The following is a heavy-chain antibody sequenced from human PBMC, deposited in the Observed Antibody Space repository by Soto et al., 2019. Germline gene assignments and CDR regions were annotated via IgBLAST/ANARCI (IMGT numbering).Heavy chain of an antibody. J-gene: IGHJ4*02. D-gene: IGHD2-8*01. CDR1: GSSISSGAYY. V-gene: IGHV4-31*03. Sequence: QVQLQQSGPGLVRPSETLSLTCTVSGSSISSGAYYWSWIRQLPGKGLEWIGHIYYSGGTDYNPSLKSRVSMSRDTSKNEFSLKLSSVTVADTAVYYCARDVRRLGYFDYWGQGTLVTVSS. CDR3: ARDVRRLGYFDY. CDR2: IYYSGGT.